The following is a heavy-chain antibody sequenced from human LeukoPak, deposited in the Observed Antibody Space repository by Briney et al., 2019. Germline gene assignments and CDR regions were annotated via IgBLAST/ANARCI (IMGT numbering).Heavy chain of an antibody. V-gene: IGHV6-1*01. J-gene: IGHJ6*03. CDR2: TYYRSKWYN. CDR1: GDSVSSNSAA. CDR3: ARGRWELRDREDYYYYYYYMDV. D-gene: IGHD1-26*01. Sequence: SQTLSLTCAISGDSVSSNSAAWNWIRQSPSRGLEWLGRTYYRSKWYNDYAVPVKSRITINPDTSKNQFSLQLNSVTPEDTAVYYCARGRWELRDREDYYYYYYYMDVWGKGTTVTVSS.